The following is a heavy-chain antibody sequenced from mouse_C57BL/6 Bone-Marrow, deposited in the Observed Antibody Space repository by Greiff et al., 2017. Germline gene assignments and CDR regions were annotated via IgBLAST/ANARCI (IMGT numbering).Heavy chain of an antibody. V-gene: IGHV1-50*01. Sequence: VQLQQPGAELVKPGASVKLSCKASGYTFTSYWMQWVKQRPGQGLEWIGEIDPSDSYTNYNQKFKGKATLTVDTSSSTAYMQLSSLTSEDSAVYYCARLFYYYGSGFAYWGQGTLVTVSA. CDR3: ARLFYYYGSGFAY. J-gene: IGHJ3*01. CDR1: GYTFTSYW. D-gene: IGHD1-1*01. CDR2: IDPSDSYT.